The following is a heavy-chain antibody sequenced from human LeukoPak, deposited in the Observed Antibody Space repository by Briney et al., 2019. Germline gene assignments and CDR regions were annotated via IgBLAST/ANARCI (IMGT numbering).Heavy chain of an antibody. V-gene: IGHV1-69*13. J-gene: IGHJ4*02. CDR3: AAVVPAVMGYFDY. CDR2: IIPIFGTA. CDR1: GGTFSSYA. Sequence: ASVKVSCKASGGTFSSYALSWVRQAPGQGLEWMGGIIPIFGTANYAQKFQGRVTITADESTSTAYMELSSLRSEDTAVYYCAAVVPAVMGYFDYWSQGTLVTVSS. D-gene: IGHD2-2*01.